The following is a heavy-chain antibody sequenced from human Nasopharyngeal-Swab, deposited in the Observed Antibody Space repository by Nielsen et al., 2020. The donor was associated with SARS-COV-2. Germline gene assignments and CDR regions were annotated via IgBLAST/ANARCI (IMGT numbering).Heavy chain of an antibody. CDR2: ISPSSGYI. V-gene: IGHV3-21*01. CDR1: GFTFGSFG. D-gene: IGHD3-3*01. CDR3: ARQDRFYYYLDV. Sequence: GGSLRLSCAGSGFTFGSFGMTWVRQAPGKGLEWVSYISPSSGYIYYAESLKGRITISRDSGKNSVYLLMNSLRADDTAVYFCARQDRFYYYLDVWGKGTTVTVSS. J-gene: IGHJ6*03.